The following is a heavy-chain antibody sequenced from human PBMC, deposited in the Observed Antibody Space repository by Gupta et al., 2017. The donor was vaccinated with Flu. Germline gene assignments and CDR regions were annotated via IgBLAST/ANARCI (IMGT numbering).Heavy chain of an antibody. D-gene: IGHD3-9*01. CDR2: IAYDGRNK. CDR3: AKDWKWNYNIYGMNV. V-gene: IGHV3-30*18. J-gene: IGHJ6*02. Sequence: QEQVVESGGGVVQPGRSLRLSCAASGFSFSHYGMHWVRQAPGKGLEWVADIAYDGRNKNYADSVKGRFTISRDYSKNTLYLQMNSLRTEDTAVYYCAKDWKWNYNIYGMNVWAQGTTVTVSS. CDR1: GFSFSHYG.